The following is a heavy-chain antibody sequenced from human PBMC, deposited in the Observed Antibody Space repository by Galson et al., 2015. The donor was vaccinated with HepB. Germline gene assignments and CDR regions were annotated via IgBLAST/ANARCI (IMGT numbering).Heavy chain of an antibody. CDR3: ASLGAVTTFSGY. Sequence: SLRLSCAASGFTFSSYAMHWVRQAPGKGLEWVAVISYDGSNKYYTDSVKGRFTISRDNSKNTLYLQMNSLRAEDTAVYYCASLGAVTTFSGYWAQGTLVTVSS. V-gene: IGHV3-30-3*01. CDR1: GFTFSSYA. J-gene: IGHJ4*02. D-gene: IGHD4-17*01. CDR2: ISYDGSNK.